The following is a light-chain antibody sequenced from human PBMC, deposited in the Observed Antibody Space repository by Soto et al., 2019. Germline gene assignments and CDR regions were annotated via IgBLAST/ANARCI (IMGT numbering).Light chain of an antibody. J-gene: IGKJ1*01. CDR3: QQYNRYSRT. CDR1: QSISSW. CDR2: DAS. Sequence: EIEIAQSPSTLSASVGDGVTITCRSSQSISSWLAWYQQKPGKAPKLLIFDASSLERGVPSRFSGSGSGTEFTLTFSSLQPADFATHYFQQYNRYSRTFGQGTKVDIK. V-gene: IGKV1-5*01.